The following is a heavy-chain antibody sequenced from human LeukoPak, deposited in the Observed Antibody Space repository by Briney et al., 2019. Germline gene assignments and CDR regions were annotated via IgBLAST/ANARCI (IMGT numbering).Heavy chain of an antibody. CDR2: VSAYNGNT. CDR1: GYSFTSYG. D-gene: IGHD6-19*01. V-gene: IGHV1-18*01. Sequence: ASVKVSCKSSGYSFTSYGICWVRQAPAQGHEWMGWVSAYNGNTNYAQKLQGRVTMTTDTSTSTAYTELRSLRSDDTAVYYCARDYGIAVAGTKLGYWGQGTLVTVSS. CDR3: ARDYGIAVAGTKLGY. J-gene: IGHJ4*02.